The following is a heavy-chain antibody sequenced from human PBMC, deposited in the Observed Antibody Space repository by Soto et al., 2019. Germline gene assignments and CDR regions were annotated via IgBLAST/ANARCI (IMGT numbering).Heavy chain of an antibody. V-gene: IGHV4-39*01. Sequence: QLQLQESGPGLVKPSETLSLTCTVSGGSISSSSYYWGWIRQPPGKGLECIGGIYYSGSTSYNPSLHSRLTISVDTSKNQYALKLISVTAADTAVYYCSSNILSDSCMDFWGQGTPVTVSS. CDR3: SSNILSDSCMDF. J-gene: IGHJ6*02. D-gene: IGHD2-15*01. CDR2: IYYSGST. CDR1: GGSISSSSYY.